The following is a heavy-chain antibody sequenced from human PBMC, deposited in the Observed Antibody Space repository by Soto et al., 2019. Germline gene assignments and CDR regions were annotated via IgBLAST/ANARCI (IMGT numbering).Heavy chain of an antibody. CDR2: IYPGDSDT. Sequence: GESLKISCKGSGYSFTSYWIGWLRQMPGKGLEWMGIIYPGDSDTRYSPSFQGQVTISADKSISTAYLQWSSLKASDTAMYYCARGRGYCSSTSCYLSGYYTGYWGQGTMVTVSS. V-gene: IGHV5-51*01. CDR1: GYSFTSYW. J-gene: IGHJ4*02. D-gene: IGHD2-2*01. CDR3: ARGRGYCSSTSCYLSGYYTGY.